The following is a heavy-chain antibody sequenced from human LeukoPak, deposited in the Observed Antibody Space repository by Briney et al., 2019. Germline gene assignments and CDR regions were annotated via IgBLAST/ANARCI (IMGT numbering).Heavy chain of an antibody. J-gene: IGHJ4*02. CDR1: GGSISSYY. CDR2: IYYSGST. Sequence: SETLSLTCTVSGGSISSYYWSWIRQPPGKGLEWIGYIYYSGSTNYNPSLKSRVTISVDTSKNQFSLKLSSVTAADTAVYYCASGYYDSSGYHFDCWGQGTLVTVSS. V-gene: IGHV4-59*01. D-gene: IGHD3-22*01. CDR3: ASGYYDSSGYHFDC.